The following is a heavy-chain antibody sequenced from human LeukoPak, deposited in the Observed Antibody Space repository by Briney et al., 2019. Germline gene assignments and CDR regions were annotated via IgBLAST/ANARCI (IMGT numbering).Heavy chain of an antibody. Sequence: SETLSLTCTVSGGSISSYYWSWIRQPPGKRLEWIGYIYYSGSTNYNPSLKSRVTISVDTSKNQFSLKLSSVTAADTAVYYCARDGMTNPWYFDLWGRGTLVTVSS. CDR1: GGSISSYY. D-gene: IGHD4-11*01. CDR2: IYYSGST. V-gene: IGHV4-59*01. J-gene: IGHJ2*01. CDR3: ARDGMTNPWYFDL.